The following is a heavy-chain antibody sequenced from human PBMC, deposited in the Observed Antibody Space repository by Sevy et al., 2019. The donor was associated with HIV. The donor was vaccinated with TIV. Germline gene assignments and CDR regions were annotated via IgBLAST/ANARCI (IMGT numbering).Heavy chain of an antibody. V-gene: IGHV4-34*01. D-gene: IGHD6-19*01. CDR1: GGSFSGYY. J-gene: IGHJ5*02. CDR2: INHSGST. Sequence: SETLSLTCAVYGGSFSGYYWSWIRQPPGKGLEWIGEINHSGSTNYNPSLKSRVTISVDTSKNQFSLKLSSVTAADTAVYYCARRVAVAGTSCWFDPWGQGTLVTASS. CDR3: ARRVAVAGTSCWFDP.